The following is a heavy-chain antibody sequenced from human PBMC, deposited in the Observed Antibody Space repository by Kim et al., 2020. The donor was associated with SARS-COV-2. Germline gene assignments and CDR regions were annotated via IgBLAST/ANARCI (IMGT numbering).Heavy chain of an antibody. V-gene: IGHV3-72*01. J-gene: IGHJ4*02. CDR3: ARDGVYCSGGSCYSHFDY. D-gene: IGHD2-15*01. Sequence: KGRFTISKDDSKNALYLQMNSLKTEDTAVYYCARDGVYCSGGSCYSHFDYWGQGTLVTVSS.